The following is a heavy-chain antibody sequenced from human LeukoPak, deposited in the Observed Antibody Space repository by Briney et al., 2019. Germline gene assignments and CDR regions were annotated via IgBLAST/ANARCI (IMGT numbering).Heavy chain of an antibody. CDR1: GFTFSSYW. D-gene: IGHD3-16*01. Sequence: PGGSLRLSCAASGFTFSSYWMHWVRQAPGKGLVWVSRIKRDGSNTIYADSVKGRFTISRDNAKNTLYLQMNSLRAEDTAMYHCARDDGRGGAKGYWGQGTLVTVCS. CDR3: ARDDGRGGAKGY. J-gene: IGHJ4*02. V-gene: IGHV3-74*01. CDR2: IKRDGSNT.